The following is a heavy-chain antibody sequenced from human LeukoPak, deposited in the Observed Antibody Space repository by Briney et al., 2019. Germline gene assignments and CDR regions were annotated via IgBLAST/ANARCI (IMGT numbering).Heavy chain of an antibody. CDR3: ARSVPDYTRFDY. D-gene: IGHD4-11*01. CDR1: GFTFSYYA. CDR2: FKTKYNQV. V-gene: IGHV3-23*05. Sequence: GSLRLSCVASGFTFSYYAMNWVRQAPGKGLEWVSTFKTKYNQVYYAESVRGRFTISTDNSKSTVYLQMNSLRAEDTALYYCARSVPDYTRFDYWGQGALVTVSS. J-gene: IGHJ4*02.